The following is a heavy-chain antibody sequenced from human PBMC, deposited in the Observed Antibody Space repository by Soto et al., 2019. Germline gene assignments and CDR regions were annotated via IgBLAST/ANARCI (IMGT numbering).Heavy chain of an antibody. CDR3: ARAGGPVDYSDYVGTHYFDY. CDR1: GYTFTGYY. CDR2: INPDSGDT. Sequence: ASVKVSCKASGYTFTGYYMHWMRQAPGQGLEWMGWINPDSGDTKHAQKFQGRVTMTRDTSISTAYMELSSLRSDDTDVYYCARAGGPVDYSDYVGTHYFDYWGQGALVTVSS. D-gene: IGHD4-17*01. J-gene: IGHJ4*02. V-gene: IGHV1-2*02.